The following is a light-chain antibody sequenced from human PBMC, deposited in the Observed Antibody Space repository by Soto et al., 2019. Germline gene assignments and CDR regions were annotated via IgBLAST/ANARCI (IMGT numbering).Light chain of an antibody. Sequence: QSALTQPASVSGSPGQSITISCTGTSSDVGGYNYVSWYQQHPGKAPKLMIYEVSNRPSGVSNRFSGSKSGNTASLTISGVQAEDEADYYCTSYTSSSTPVVFGGGTKLAV. V-gene: IGLV2-14*01. CDR2: EVS. CDR3: TSYTSSSTPVV. J-gene: IGLJ2*01. CDR1: SSDVGGYNY.